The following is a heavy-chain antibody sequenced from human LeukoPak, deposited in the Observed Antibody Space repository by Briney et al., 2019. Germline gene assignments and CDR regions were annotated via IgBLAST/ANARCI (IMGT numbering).Heavy chain of an antibody. D-gene: IGHD3/OR15-3a*01. Sequence: QPGGSLRLSCAASGFTFSSYAMHWVRQAPGKGLVWVSRINTDGSSTSYADSVKGRFTISRDNAKNTLYLQMNSLRAEDTAVYYCASWGYDSWGGSDLYYYMDVWGKRPTVTGSS. V-gene: IGHV3-74*01. J-gene: IGHJ6*03. CDR1: GFTFSSYA. CDR2: INTDGSST. CDR3: ASWGYDSWGGSDLYYYMDV.